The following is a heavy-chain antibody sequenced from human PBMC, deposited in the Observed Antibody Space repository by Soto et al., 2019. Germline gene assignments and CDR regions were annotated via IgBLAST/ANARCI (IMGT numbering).Heavy chain of an antibody. J-gene: IGHJ4*02. V-gene: IGHV4-4*09. CDR1: GGSMRGQH. CDR2: HHSDST. D-gene: IGHD3-16*01. CDR3: ATYTVGEGGRGY. Sequence: QVQLQESGPGLVKPSETLSLTCTVSGGSMRGQHWSWIRQPPGKGLEWIGHHSDSTNYNPSLKSRITLSTDTSKSQFSLKLSSVTAADTAVYYCATYTVGEGGRGYWGQGTLVTVSS.